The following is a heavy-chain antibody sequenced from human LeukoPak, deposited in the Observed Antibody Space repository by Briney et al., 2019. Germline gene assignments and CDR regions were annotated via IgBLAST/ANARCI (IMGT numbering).Heavy chain of an antibody. J-gene: IGHJ4*02. CDR1: GFTFSSYA. V-gene: IGHV3-23*01. Sequence: PGGSLRLSCAASGFTFSSYAMSWVRQAPGKGLEWVSAISGSGGSTYYADSVKGRFTISRDNSKNTLYLQMNSLRAEDTAVYYCAKNSGEPPGGEDFDYWGQGTLVTVSS. D-gene: IGHD3-10*01. CDR2: ISGSGGST. CDR3: AKNSGEPPGGEDFDY.